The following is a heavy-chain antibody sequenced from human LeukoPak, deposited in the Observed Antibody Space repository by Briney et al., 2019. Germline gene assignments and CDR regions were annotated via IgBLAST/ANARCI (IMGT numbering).Heavy chain of an antibody. CDR2: ISVYNGNT. CDR3: ASRVMVRDAFDI. Sequence: GASVKVSCKASGYTFTSYGISWVRQAPGQGLEWMGWISVYNGNTNYVQKLQGRVTMTTDTSKSTAYMELRSLRSDDTAVYYCASRVMVRDAFDIWGQGTMVTVSS. J-gene: IGHJ3*02. D-gene: IGHD3-10*01. V-gene: IGHV1-18*01. CDR1: GYTFTSYG.